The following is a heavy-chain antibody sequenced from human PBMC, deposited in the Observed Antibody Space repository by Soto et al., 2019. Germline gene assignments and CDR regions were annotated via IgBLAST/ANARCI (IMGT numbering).Heavy chain of an antibody. V-gene: IGHV1-2*02. D-gene: IGHD3-22*01. CDR2: INPNSGGT. J-gene: IGHJ4*02. Sequence: ASVKVSCKASGYTFTGYYMHWVRQAPGQGLEWMGWINPNSGGTNYARKFQGRVTMTRDTSISTAYMELSRLRSDDTAVYYCARGYYYDSSGYYYGYYFDYWGQGTLVTVSS. CDR1: GYTFTGYY. CDR3: ARGYYYDSSGYYYGYYFDY.